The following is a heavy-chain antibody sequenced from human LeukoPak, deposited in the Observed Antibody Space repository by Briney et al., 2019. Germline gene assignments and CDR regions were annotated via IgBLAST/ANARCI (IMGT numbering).Heavy chain of an antibody. V-gene: IGHV4-61*02. D-gene: IGHD5-18*01. CDR1: GGSISSGSYY. Sequence: SQTLSLTCTVSGGSISSGSYYWSWIRQPAGKGLEWIGRIYTSGSTNYNPSLKSRVTISVDTSKNQFSLKLSSVTAADTAVYYCALALYSYPSGAFDIWGQGTMVTVSS. CDR2: IYTSGST. J-gene: IGHJ3*02. CDR3: ALALYSYPSGAFDI.